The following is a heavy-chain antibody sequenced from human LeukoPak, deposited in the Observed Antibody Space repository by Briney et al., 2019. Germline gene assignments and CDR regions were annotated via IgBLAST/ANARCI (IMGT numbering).Heavy chain of an antibody. CDR3: ARVYNWGLNWFDP. V-gene: IGHV4-59*11. J-gene: IGHJ5*02. Sequence: SETLSLTCTVSGGSISSHYWSWIRQPPGKGLEWIGYIYYSGSSNYNPSLKSRVTISVDTSKNQFSLKLSSVTAADTAVYYCARVYNWGLNWFDPWGQGTLVTVSS. CDR2: IYYSGSS. CDR1: GGSISSHY. D-gene: IGHD1-20*01.